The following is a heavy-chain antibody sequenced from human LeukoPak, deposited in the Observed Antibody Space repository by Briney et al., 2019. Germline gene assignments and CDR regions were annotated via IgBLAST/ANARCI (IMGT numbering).Heavy chain of an antibody. CDR3: ARVLCSGGTCLDAFDI. CDR2: LWYDGSNK. CDR1: GFTFSSYG. J-gene: IGHJ3*02. Sequence: PGRSLRLSCVASGFTFSSYGMYWVRQAPGKGLEWVAVLWYDGSNKYYADSVKGRFTISRDNSKNTLYLQMNSLRAEDTAVYYCARVLCSGGTCLDAFDIWGQGTMVTVSS. D-gene: IGHD2-15*01. V-gene: IGHV3-33*01.